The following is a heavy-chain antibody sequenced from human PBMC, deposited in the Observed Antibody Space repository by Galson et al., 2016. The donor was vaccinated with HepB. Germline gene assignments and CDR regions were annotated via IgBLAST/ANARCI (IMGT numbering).Heavy chain of an antibody. CDR1: GFNFRACG. CDR2: IWYDGNKT. CDR3: AIPRGYRYSMDV. Sequence: SLRLSCAASGFNFRACGMHWLRQAPGRGLEWVALIWYDGNKTYYADSVKGRSTISRDNSNNTLYLQMNSLRPEDTAVYFCAIPRGYRYSMDVWGQGTTVTVSS. J-gene: IGHJ6*02. D-gene: IGHD5-18*01. V-gene: IGHV3-30*02.